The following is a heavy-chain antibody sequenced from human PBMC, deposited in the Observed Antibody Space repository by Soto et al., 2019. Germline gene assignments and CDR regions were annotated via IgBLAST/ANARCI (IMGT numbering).Heavy chain of an antibody. J-gene: IGHJ4*02. Sequence: ASVKVSCKTSGSTFTNYYIHWVRQAPGQGLEWMGVINPSGISTTYAQKFQGRVTMTRDTSTSTVYMDLSSLRPEDTAVYFCARVPVSYRAPCSGGSCYLFDYWGQGTLVTVSS. D-gene: IGHD2-15*01. V-gene: IGHV1-46*01. CDR3: ARVPVSYRAPCSGGSCYLFDY. CDR2: INPSGIST. CDR1: GSTFTNYY.